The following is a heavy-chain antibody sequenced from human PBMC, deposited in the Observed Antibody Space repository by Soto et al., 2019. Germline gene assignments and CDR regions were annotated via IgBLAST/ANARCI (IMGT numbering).Heavy chain of an antibody. D-gene: IGHD1-1*01. Sequence: ASVKVSCKASGYTFTTYGISWVRQAPGQGLEWMGWISPYNGTTKYAEKFQGEMTMTTDTATSTAYMDLRSLRSDVTAVYYCARDGERDTGLNFYYYLHGMDAWGQGTRVTVSS. V-gene: IGHV1-18*04. J-gene: IGHJ6*02. CDR3: ARDGERDTGLNFYYYLHGMDA. CDR2: ISPYNGTT. CDR1: GYTFTTYG.